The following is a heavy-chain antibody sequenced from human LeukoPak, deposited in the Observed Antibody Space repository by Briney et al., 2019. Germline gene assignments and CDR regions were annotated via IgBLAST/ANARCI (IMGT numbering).Heavy chain of an antibody. CDR1: GFTFDDYA. D-gene: IGHD3-22*01. V-gene: IGHV3-9*03. Sequence: GGSLRLSCAASGFTFDDYAMHWVRQAPGKGLEWVSGISWNSGSIGYADSVKGRFTISRDNAKNSLYLQMNSLRAEDMALYYCAIDYYDSSGYSNYFDYWGQGTLVTVSS. CDR2: ISWNSGSI. CDR3: AIDYYDSSGYSNYFDY. J-gene: IGHJ4*02.